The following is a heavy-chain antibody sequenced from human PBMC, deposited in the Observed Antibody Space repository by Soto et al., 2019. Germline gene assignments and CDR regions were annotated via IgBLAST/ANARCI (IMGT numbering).Heavy chain of an antibody. CDR2: IYYSGST. J-gene: IGHJ6*03. CDR3: ARGGDPPYYYYYMDV. D-gene: IGHD2-21*02. V-gene: IGHV4-59*01. CDR1: GGSISSYY. Sequence: SETLSLTCTVSGGSISSYYWSWIRQPPGKGLEWIGYIYYSGSTNYNPSLKSRVTISVDTSKNQFSLKLSSVTAADTAVYYCARGGDPPYYYYYMDVWAKGTTVTVSS.